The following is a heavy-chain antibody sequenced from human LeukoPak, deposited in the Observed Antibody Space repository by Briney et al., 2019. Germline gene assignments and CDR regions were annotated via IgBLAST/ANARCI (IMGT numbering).Heavy chain of an antibody. CDR2: FDPEDGET. V-gene: IGHV1-24*01. Sequence: GASVKVSCKVSGYTLTELSMHWVRQAPGKGLEWMGGFDPEDGETIYAQKFQGRVTMTEDTSTDTAYMELSSLRSEDTAVYYCATGYSYGTGTNWFDPWGQGTLVTVSS. J-gene: IGHJ5*02. CDR1: GYTLTELS. CDR3: ATGYSYGTGTNWFDP. D-gene: IGHD5-18*01.